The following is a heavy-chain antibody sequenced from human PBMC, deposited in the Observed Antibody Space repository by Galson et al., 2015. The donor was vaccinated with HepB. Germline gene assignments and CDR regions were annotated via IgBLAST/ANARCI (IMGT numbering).Heavy chain of an antibody. J-gene: IGHJ3*02. CDR3: VRDYDNSGDGLDI. CDR2: INNFGA. CDR1: GFTLSSHE. D-gene: IGHD3-22*01. Sequence: SLRLSCAASGFTLSSHEMNGVRQAPGKGPEWISYINNFGAFYADSVMGRFTISSDNDTNSLFLKMNSLRAEDTATYYCVRDYDNSGDGLDIWGQGIMVTVSS. V-gene: IGHV3-48*03.